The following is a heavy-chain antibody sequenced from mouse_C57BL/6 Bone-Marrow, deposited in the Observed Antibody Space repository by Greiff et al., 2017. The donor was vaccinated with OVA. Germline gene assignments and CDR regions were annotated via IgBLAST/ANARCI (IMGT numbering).Heavy chain of an antibody. J-gene: IGHJ4*01. CDR1: GFTFSSYG. Sequence: EVQLVESGGDLVKPGGSLKLSCAASGFTFSSYGMSWVRQTPDKRLEWVATISSGGSYTYYPDSVKGRFTISRDNAKNTLYLQMSSLKSEDTAMYYCARLGARDYWGQGTSVTVSS. V-gene: IGHV5-6*01. CDR2: ISSGGSYT. CDR3: ARLGARDY.